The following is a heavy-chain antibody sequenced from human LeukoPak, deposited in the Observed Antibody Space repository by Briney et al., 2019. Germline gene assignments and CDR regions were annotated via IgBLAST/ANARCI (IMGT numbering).Heavy chain of an antibody. CDR3: ARGDDYGDYWGLY. Sequence: ASVKFSCKASGYTFTKYGITWVRQAPGQGLEWMGWISTYNGNTNYAQKLQGRVTMTTDTSTSTAYMVLRSLISDDAAVYYCARGDDYGDYWGLYWGQGTLVTVSS. J-gene: IGHJ4*02. CDR1: GYTFTKYG. CDR2: ISTYNGNT. V-gene: IGHV1-18*01. D-gene: IGHD4-17*01.